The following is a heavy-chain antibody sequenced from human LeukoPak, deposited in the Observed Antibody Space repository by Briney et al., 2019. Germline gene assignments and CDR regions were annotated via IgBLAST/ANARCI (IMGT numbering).Heavy chain of an antibody. Sequence: GGSLRLSCAASGFTFSSYGMHWVRQAPGKELEWVSVISYDGSNKYYADSVKGRFTISRDNSKNTLYLQMNSLRAEDTAVYYCAKSGRRGYSYGHRFKYYFDYWGQGTLVTVSS. V-gene: IGHV3-30*18. J-gene: IGHJ4*02. D-gene: IGHD5-18*01. CDR3: AKSGRRGYSYGHRFKYYFDY. CDR1: GFTFSSYG. CDR2: ISYDGSNK.